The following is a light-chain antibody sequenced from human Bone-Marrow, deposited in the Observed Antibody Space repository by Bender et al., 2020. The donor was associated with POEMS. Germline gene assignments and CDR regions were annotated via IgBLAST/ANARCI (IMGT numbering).Light chain of an antibody. CDR2: TNN. V-gene: IGLV1-44*01. J-gene: IGLJ2*01. CDR3: GSYSDSHVLV. CDR1: GSNIGGYP. Sequence: QSVLTPPPSVSGTPGQRVTISCSGSGSNIGGYPVNWYQQLPGTAPRLLIYTNNERPSGVPDRFSGSKSGNTASLTVSELQADDEAEYFCGSYSDSHVLVFGGGTKLTVL.